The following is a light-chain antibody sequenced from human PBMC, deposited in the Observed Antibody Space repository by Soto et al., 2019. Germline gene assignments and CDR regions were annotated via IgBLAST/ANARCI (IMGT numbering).Light chain of an antibody. V-gene: IGKV3-15*01. Sequence: RVITQSPPSLSDSPADSPTLSGRASQSINSHSAWSQQQPGQAPRPLIYGAPTRATAVPDRYSGSGSGTDFTLPIPRLQSDDFAVYFCQQYSAWPITFGQGTRLEIK. J-gene: IGKJ5*01. CDR3: QQYSAWPIT. CDR1: QSINSH. CDR2: GAP.